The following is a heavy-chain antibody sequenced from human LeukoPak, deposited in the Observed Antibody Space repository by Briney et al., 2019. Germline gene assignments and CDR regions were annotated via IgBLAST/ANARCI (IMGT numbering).Heavy chain of an antibody. Sequence: ASVKVSCKASGGTFSSYAISWVRQAPGQGLEWMGRIIPILGIANYAQKFQGRVTITADKSTSTAYMELSSLRSEDTAVYYCARRPVSIRQLVRNWFDPWGQGTLVTVSS. CDR2: IIPILGIA. D-gene: IGHD6-13*01. V-gene: IGHV1-69*04. CDR1: GGTFSSYA. J-gene: IGHJ5*02. CDR3: ARRPVSIRQLVRNWFDP.